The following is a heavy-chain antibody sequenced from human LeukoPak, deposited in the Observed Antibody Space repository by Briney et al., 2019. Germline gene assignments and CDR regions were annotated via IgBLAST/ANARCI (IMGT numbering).Heavy chain of an antibody. Sequence: NPSETLSLTCTVSGGSISSSSYYWGWIRQPPGKGLEWIGYIYHSGSTYYNPSLKSRVTISVDRSKNQFSLKLSSVTAADTAVYYCARGSVVPRGSGSRDAFDIWGQGTMVTVSS. J-gene: IGHJ3*02. D-gene: IGHD3-10*01. CDR2: IYHSGST. CDR1: GGSISSSSYY. CDR3: ARGSVVPRGSGSRDAFDI. V-gene: IGHV4-39*07.